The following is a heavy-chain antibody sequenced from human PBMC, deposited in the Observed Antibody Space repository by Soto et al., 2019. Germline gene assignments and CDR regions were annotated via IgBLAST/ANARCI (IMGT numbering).Heavy chain of an antibody. CDR1: GYSFTSSW. Sequence: GESLKISCKGSGYSFTSSWFGWVRQMPGKGLEWMGIIYPGDSDTRYSPSFQGQVTISADKSISTAYLQWSSLKASDTAMYYWAIYYYDSRVFYFDYWGQGTLVPVS. V-gene: IGHV5-51*01. CDR3: AIYYYDSRVFYFDY. J-gene: IGHJ4*02. D-gene: IGHD3-22*01. CDR2: IYPGDSDT.